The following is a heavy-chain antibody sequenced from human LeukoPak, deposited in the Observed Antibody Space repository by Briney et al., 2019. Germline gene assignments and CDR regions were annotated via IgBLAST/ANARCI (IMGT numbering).Heavy chain of an antibody. D-gene: IGHD1-26*01. CDR3: ARDKGIVGITTPFDY. CDR1: GYSFTSYW. J-gene: IGHJ4*02. Sequence: GESLKISCKGSGYSFTSYWIGWVRQMPGNGLEWMGIIYPGDSDTRYSPSFQGQVTISADKSISTAYLQWSSLKASDTAMYYCARDKGIVGITTPFDYWGQGTLVTVSS. V-gene: IGHV5-51*01. CDR2: IYPGDSDT.